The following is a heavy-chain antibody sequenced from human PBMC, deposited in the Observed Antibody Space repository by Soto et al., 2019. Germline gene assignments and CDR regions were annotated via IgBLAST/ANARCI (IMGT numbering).Heavy chain of an antibody. D-gene: IGHD3-9*01. Sequence: ASVKVSCKASGGTFSSYAISWVRQAPGQGLEWMGGIIPIFGTANYAQKFQGRVTITADESTSTAYMELSSLRSEDTAVYYCARGPGGILTGSLGYWGQGTLVTVSS. V-gene: IGHV1-69*13. CDR3: ARGPGGILTGSLGY. J-gene: IGHJ4*02. CDR1: GGTFSSYA. CDR2: IIPIFGTA.